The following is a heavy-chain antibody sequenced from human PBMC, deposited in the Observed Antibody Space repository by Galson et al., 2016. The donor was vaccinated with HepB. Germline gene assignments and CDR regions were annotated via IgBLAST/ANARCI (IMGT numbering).Heavy chain of an antibody. Sequence: SLRLSCAASGFAFSAYGMTWVRQAPRKGLEWVAAISTSGGSTDYADSVRGRFTISRDNSKNRLYLQMNSLRAEDSALYYCAKGTTRLGDNWGQGILVTVSS. CDR2: ISTSGGST. D-gene: IGHD4-11*01. CDR3: AKGTTRLGDN. J-gene: IGHJ4*02. V-gene: IGHV3-23*01. CDR1: GFAFSAYG.